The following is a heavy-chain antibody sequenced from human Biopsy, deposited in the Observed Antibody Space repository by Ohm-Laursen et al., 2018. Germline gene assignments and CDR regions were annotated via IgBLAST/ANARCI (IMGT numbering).Heavy chain of an antibody. CDR3: ARATNSTGWPYYYFYGMDV. Sequence: ETLSLTCTVSGGSISSDYWSWIRQTPGKGLEWIGYIYYSGSTNYNPSLKSRVTISVDTSKNQFSLRLNSVTAADTAVYYCARATNSTGWPYYYFYGMDVWGQGTAVTVSS. V-gene: IGHV4-59*01. J-gene: IGHJ6*02. CDR1: GGSISSDY. D-gene: IGHD2/OR15-2a*01. CDR2: IYYSGST.